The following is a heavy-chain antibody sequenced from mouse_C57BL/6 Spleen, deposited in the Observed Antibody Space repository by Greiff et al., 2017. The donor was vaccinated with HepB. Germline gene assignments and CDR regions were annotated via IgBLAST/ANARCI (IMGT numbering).Heavy chain of an antibody. CDR3: ARWTLNYYYAMDY. V-gene: IGHV1-64*01. J-gene: IGHJ4*01. CDR1: GYTFTSYW. CDR2: IHPNSGST. Sequence: QVQLQQPGAELVKPGASVKLSCKASGYTFTSYWMHWVKQRPGQGLEWIGMIHPNSGSTNYNEKFKSKATLTVDKSSSTAYMQLSSLTSEDSAVYYCARWTLNYYYAMDYWGQGTSVTVSS.